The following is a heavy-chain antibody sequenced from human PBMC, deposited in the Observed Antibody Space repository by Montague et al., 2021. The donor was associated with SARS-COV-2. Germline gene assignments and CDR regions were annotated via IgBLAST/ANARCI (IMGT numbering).Heavy chain of an antibody. CDR1: GGSISTYY. D-gene: IGHD5-12*01. CDR3: ARSGWLTRGFDS. J-gene: IGHJ4*02. CDR2: INYSGIT. Sequence: SETLSLTCTVSGGSISTYYWSWTRQPPGKGLEWIAYINYSGITNXNPSLKSRVSVSLDTSKNHFSLNLKSVTAADTAVYYCARSGWLTRGFDSWGQGTLVFVSS. V-gene: IGHV4-59*01.